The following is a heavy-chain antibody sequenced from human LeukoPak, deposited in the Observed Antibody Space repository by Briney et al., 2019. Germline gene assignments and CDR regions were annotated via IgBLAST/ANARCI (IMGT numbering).Heavy chain of an antibody. CDR3: ARGLNYGSGQYYFDY. CDR1: GFTFSSYG. Sequence: PGGSLRLSCAASGFTFSSYGMHWVHQAPGKGLEWVAATSYDGSNRHYADSVKGRFTISRDNSKNTLYLQINSLRDEDTAVYYCARGLNYGSGQYYFDYWGQGTPVTVSS. J-gene: IGHJ4*02. V-gene: IGHV3-30*03. D-gene: IGHD3-10*01. CDR2: TSYDGSNR.